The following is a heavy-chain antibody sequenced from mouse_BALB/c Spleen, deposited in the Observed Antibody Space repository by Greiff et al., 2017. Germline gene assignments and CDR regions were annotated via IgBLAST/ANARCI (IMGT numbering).Heavy chain of an antibody. Sequence: EVKLQESGPGLVKPSQSLSLTCTVTGYSITSDYAWNWIRQFPGNKLEWMGYIHYSGSTNYNPSLKSRISITRDTSKNQFFLQLNSVTTEDTATYYCARSDGYYDYAMDYWGQGTSVTVSS. CDR3: ARSDGYYDYAMDY. V-gene: IGHV3-2*02. J-gene: IGHJ4*01. D-gene: IGHD2-3*01. CDR2: IHYSGST. CDR1: GYSITSDYA.